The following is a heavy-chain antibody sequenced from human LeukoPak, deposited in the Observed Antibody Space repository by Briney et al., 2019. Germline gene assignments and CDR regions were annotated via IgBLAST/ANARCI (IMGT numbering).Heavy chain of an antibody. CDR3: ARGPHGYSGYDALDY. Sequence: GASVKVSCKASGYTFTSYYMHWVRQAPGQGLEWMGIINSSGGSTSYAQKFQGRVTMTRDTSTSTVYMELSSLRSEDTAVYYCARGPHGYSGYDALDYWGQGTLVTVSS. D-gene: IGHD5-12*01. CDR2: INSSGGST. V-gene: IGHV1-46*01. J-gene: IGHJ4*02. CDR1: GYTFTSYY.